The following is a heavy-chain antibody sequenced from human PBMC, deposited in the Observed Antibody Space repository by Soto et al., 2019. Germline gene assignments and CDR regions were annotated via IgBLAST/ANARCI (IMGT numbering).Heavy chain of an antibody. CDR3: ARKIVAADVYYFDY. Sequence: PSETLSLTCVVSGGSISSGNWWSWVRQPPGKGLEWIGEIYHSGSTNYNPSLKNRVTISVDNSKNQFSLKLSSVTAADTAVYYCARKIVAADVYYFDYWGQGTLVTVS. CDR2: IYHSGST. J-gene: IGHJ4*02. CDR1: GGSISSGNW. V-gene: IGHV4-4*02. D-gene: IGHD6-13*01.